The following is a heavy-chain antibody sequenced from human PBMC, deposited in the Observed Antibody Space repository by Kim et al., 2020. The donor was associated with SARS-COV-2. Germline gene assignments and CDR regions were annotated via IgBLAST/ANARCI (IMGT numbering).Heavy chain of an antibody. D-gene: IGHD3-10*01. CDR3: ARERNPRHYYASESHSFFDY. CDR2: IKEDGSDK. V-gene: IGHV3-7*01. CDR1: GFTFGTYW. J-gene: IGHJ4*02. Sequence: GGSLRLSCAASGFTFGTYWMTWVRQAPGKGLEWVANIKEDGSDKYYVDSVKGRFTISRDNAKNSLSLHMNSLKAEDTAVYYCARERNPRHYYASESHSFFDYWGQGMLVTVSS.